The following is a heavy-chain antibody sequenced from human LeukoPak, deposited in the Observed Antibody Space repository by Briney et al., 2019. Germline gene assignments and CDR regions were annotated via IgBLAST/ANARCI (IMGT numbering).Heavy chain of an antibody. CDR2: ISAYNGNT. Sequence: GASVKVSCKASGYTFTSYGISWVGQAPGQGLDWMGWISAYNGNTNYAQKLQGRVTMTTDTSTSTAYMELRSLRSDDTAVYYCARISSSWYYFDYWGQGTLVTVSS. D-gene: IGHD6-13*01. CDR3: ARISSSWYYFDY. J-gene: IGHJ4*02. V-gene: IGHV1-18*01. CDR1: GYTFTSYG.